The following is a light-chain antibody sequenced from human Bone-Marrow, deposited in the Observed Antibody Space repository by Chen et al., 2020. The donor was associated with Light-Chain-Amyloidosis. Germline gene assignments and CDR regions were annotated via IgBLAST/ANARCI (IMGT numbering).Light chain of an antibody. Sequence: SYVLTQPSSVSVAPGQTATIACGGNNIGSTSVHRYQQTPGQAPLVVFYDDSDRPSGIPERLSGSNSRNTATLTISRVEAGDEADYDCQVWDRSSDRPVFGGGTKLTVL. CDR3: QVWDRSSDRPV. J-gene: IGLJ3*02. V-gene: IGLV3-21*02. CDR1: NIGSTS. CDR2: DDS.